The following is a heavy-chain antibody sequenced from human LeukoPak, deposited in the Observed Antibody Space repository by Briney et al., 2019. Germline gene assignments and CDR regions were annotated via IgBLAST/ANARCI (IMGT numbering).Heavy chain of an antibody. V-gene: IGHV3-23*01. CDR2: ISGSGGST. J-gene: IGHJ4*02. Sequence: GGSLRLSCAASGFTFSSYAMSWVRQAPGKGLEWVSAISGSGGSTYYADSVKGRFTISRDNSKNTLYLQMNSLRAEDTAVYYCARGRSMITFGGVIVGLDYWGQGTLVTVSS. CDR3: ARGRSMITFGGVIVGLDY. CDR1: GFTFSSYA. D-gene: IGHD3-16*02.